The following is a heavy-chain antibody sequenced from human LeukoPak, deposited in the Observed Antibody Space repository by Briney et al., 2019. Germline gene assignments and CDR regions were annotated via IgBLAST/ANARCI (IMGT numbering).Heavy chain of an antibody. CDR3: AQAQAPFGVVTWWCDP. CDR2: IYYSGST. D-gene: IGHD3-3*01. V-gene: IGHV4-59*01. Sequence: PSETLSLTCAVSGYSISNGYYWVWIRQPPGEGLEWIGYIYYSGSTNYNPSLKSRVTISVDTSKNQFSLKLSSVTAAHRAGYYCAQAQAPFGVVTWWCDPWGQGTLVTVSS. CDR1: GYSISNGYY. J-gene: IGHJ5*02.